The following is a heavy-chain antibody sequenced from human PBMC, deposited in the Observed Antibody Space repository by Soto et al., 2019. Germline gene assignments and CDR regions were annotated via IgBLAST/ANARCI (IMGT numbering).Heavy chain of an antibody. CDR3: AKYITTTSTRQFDY. Sequence: GGSLRLSCAASGFTFSSYAMHWVRQAPGKGLEWVAVISGGGDFIFYADSVKGRFTISRDNSKNTLFLQMNSLRDEDTAVYYCAKYITTTSTRQFDYWGPGTLVTVYS. D-gene: IGHD1-1*01. J-gene: IGHJ4*02. CDR2: ISGGGDFI. V-gene: IGHV3-23*01. CDR1: GFTFSSYA.